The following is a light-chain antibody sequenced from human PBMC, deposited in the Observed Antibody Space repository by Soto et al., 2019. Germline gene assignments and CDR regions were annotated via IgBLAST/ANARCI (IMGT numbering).Light chain of an antibody. CDR2: DTS. V-gene: IGLV1-44*01. CDR3: AAWDDSLNGPA. Sequence: QSVLTQPPSASGTPGQRVTVSCSGTYSNIGINDVHWYRQLSGTAPQILIYDTSQRATGVPDRLSGSRSGTSASLVISGLQTEDEADYHCAAWDDSLNGPAFGGGTKLTVL. CDR1: YSNIGIND. J-gene: IGLJ2*01.